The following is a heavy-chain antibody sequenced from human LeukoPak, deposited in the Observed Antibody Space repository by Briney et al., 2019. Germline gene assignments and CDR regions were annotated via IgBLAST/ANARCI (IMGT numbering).Heavy chain of an antibody. CDR2: IYYSGST. D-gene: IGHD6-6*01. J-gene: IGHJ6*02. V-gene: IGHV4-59*01. CDR1: GGSISSYY. Sequence: SETLSLTCTVSGGSISSYYGSWIRQPPGKGLEWIGYIYYSGSTNYNPSLKSRVTISVDTSKNQFSLKLSSVTAADTAVYYCARAAPGPYGMDVWGQGTTVTVSS. CDR3: ARAAPGPYGMDV.